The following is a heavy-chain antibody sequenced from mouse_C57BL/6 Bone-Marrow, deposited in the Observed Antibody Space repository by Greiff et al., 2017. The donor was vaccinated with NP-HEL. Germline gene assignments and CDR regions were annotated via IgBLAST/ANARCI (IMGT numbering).Heavy chain of an antibody. CDR2: ISSGGSYT. J-gene: IGHJ1*03. CDR1: GFTFSSYG. Sequence: EVKVVESGGDLVKPGGSLKLSCAASGFTFSSYGMSWVRQTPDKRLEWVATISSGGSYTYYPDSVKGRFTISRDNAKNTLYLQMSSLKSEDTAMYYCARQGSNLPWYFDVWGTGTTVTVSS. CDR3: ARQGSNLPWYFDV. V-gene: IGHV5-6*01. D-gene: IGHD2-5*01.